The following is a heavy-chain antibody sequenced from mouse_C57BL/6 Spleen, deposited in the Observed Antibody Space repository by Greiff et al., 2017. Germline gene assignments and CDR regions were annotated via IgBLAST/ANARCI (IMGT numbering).Heavy chain of an antibody. J-gene: IGHJ3*01. CDR2: IDPEDGET. Sequence: EVQLQQSGAELVKPGASVKLSCTASGFNIKDYYMHWVKQRTEQGLEWIGRIDPEDGETKYAPKFQGKATITADTTSNTANLQLSSLTSEDTAVYYCARGDYGSPAYWGQGTLVTVSA. CDR1: GFNIKDYY. V-gene: IGHV14-2*01. CDR3: ARGDYGSPAY. D-gene: IGHD1-1*01.